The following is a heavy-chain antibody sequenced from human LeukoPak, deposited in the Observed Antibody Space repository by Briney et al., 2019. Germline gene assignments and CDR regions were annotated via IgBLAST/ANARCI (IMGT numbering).Heavy chain of an antibody. J-gene: IGHJ4*02. CDR3: AKDQGIVIAAAGEILDY. V-gene: IGHV3-30*02. D-gene: IGHD6-13*01. CDR2: IRYDGSNK. CDR1: GFTFSSYG. Sequence: GGSLRLSCAASGFTFSSYGMHWVRQAPGKGLEWVAFIRYDGSNKYYADSVKGRFTISRDNSKNTLYLQMNSLRAEDTAVYYCAKDQGIVIAAAGEILDYWGQGTLVTVSS.